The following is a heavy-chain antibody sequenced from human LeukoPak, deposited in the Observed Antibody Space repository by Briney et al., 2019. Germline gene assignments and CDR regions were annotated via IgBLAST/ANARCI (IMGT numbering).Heavy chain of an antibody. D-gene: IGHD4-17*01. J-gene: IGHJ4*02. V-gene: IGHV4-39*01. CDR3: ARHEGVTTPFDY. Sequence: SETLSLTCTVSGGSISSSSYYWGWIRQPPGKGLEWIGSIYYSGSTYYNPSLKSRVTISVDTSKNQFSLKLSSVTAADTAVYYCARHEGVTTPFDYWGQGTLVTVSS. CDR2: IYYSGST. CDR1: GGSISSSSYY.